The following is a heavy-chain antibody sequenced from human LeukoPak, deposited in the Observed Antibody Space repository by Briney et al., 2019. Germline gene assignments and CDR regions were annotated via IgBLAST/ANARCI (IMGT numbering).Heavy chain of an antibody. D-gene: IGHD3-22*01. CDR2: IIPIFGTA. Sequence: GASVKVSCKASGGTFSSYAISWVRQAPGQGLEWMGGIIPIFGTANYAQKFQGRVTITADESTSTAYMELSSLRSEDTAVCYCARDDYYDSSGYFTFDYWGQGTLVTVSS. CDR1: GGTFSSYA. J-gene: IGHJ4*02. CDR3: ARDDYYDSSGYFTFDY. V-gene: IGHV1-69*13.